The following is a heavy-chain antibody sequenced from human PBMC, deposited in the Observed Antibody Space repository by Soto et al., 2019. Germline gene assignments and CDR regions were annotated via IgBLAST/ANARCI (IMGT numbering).Heavy chain of an antibody. CDR2: ISYDGSNK. D-gene: IGHD3-22*01. CDR1: GFTFSSYA. J-gene: IGHJ3*02. V-gene: IGHV3-30-3*01. CDR3: ARGGSVVIADGSDAFDI. Sequence: QVQLVESGGGVVQPGRSLRLSCAASGFTFSSYAMHWVRQAPGKGLEWVAVISYDGSNKYYADSVKGRFTISRDNSLNXXYLQMNSLRAEDTAVYYCARGGSVVIADGSDAFDIWGQGTMVTVSS.